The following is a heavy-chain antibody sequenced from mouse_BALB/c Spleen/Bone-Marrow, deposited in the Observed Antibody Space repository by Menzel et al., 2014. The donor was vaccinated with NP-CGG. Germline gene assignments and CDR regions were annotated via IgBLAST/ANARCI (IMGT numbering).Heavy chain of an antibody. D-gene: IGHD1-2*01. V-gene: IGHV4-1*02. Sequence: DVKLQESGGGLVQPGGSLKLSCAASGLDFSRYWMTWVRQAPGKGLEWIGEINPDSSTINYTPSLKEKFIISRDNAKNTLYLQMSKVRSEDTALYYCARPGYYGYQDVWGAGTTVTVSS. CDR3: ARPGYYGYQDV. CDR1: GLDFSRYW. J-gene: IGHJ1*01. CDR2: INPDSSTI.